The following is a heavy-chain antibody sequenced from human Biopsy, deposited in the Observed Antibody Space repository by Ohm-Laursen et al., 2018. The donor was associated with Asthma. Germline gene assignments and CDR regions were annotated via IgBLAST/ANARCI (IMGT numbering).Heavy chain of an antibody. CDR3: ARFKRGYSYGYAGVFDY. J-gene: IGHJ4*02. CDR1: GSTFSSYS. D-gene: IGHD5-18*01. V-gene: IGHV3-48*02. Sequence: SLRLSCAASGSTFSSYSMNWVRQAPGKGLEWVSYISSSSSTIYYADSVKGRFTTSRDNAKNSLYLQMNSLRDEDTAVYYCARFKRGYSYGYAGVFDYWGQGTLVTVSS. CDR2: ISSSSSTI.